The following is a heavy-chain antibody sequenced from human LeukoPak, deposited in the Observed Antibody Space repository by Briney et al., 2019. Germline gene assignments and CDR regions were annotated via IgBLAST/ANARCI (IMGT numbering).Heavy chain of an antibody. V-gene: IGHV4-59*11. D-gene: IGHD2-15*01. Sequence: SETLSLTCTVSGGALTSHYWTWIRQSPVKGLEWIGDISNGGSTSYNPSLKSRVTVSLDTSKNQFSLKLSSVTAADTAVYYCGRDALVGYFSYYYMDVWGKGTTVTVSS. CDR2: ISNGGST. J-gene: IGHJ6*03. CDR1: GGALTSHY. CDR3: GRDALVGYFSYYYMDV.